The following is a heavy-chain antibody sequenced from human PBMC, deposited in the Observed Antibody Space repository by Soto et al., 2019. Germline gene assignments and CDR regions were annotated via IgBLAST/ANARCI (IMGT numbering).Heavy chain of an antibody. D-gene: IGHD1-26*01. V-gene: IGHV1-69*01. CDR2: IIPIFGTA. Sequence: QVQLVQSGAEAQKPGSSVKVSCKASGGTFSSYAISWVRQAPGQGLEWMGGIIPIFGTANYAQKIQGRVTITADEYTITVYMELSSLRSEDTAVYYCARDRSIVEATFNFFDYWVEGTLVTVTS. CDR1: GGTFSSYA. CDR3: ARDRSIVEATFNFFDY. J-gene: IGHJ4*02.